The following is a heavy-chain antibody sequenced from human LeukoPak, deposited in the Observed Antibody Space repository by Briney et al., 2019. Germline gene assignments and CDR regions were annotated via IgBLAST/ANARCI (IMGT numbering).Heavy chain of an antibody. CDR3: AREIPVFLGIVVVPAAIARRGGMDV. CDR2: ISYDGSNK. Sequence: GRSLRLSCAASGFTFSSYAMHWVRQAPGKGLEWVAVISYDGSNKYYADSVKGRFTISRDNSKITLYLQMNSLRAEDTAVYYCAREIPVFLGIVVVPAAIARRGGMDVWGKGTTVTVSS. V-gene: IGHV3-30*04. CDR1: GFTFSSYA. D-gene: IGHD2-2*03. J-gene: IGHJ6*04.